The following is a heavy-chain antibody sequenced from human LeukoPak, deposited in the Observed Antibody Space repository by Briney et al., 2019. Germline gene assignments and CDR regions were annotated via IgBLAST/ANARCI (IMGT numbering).Heavy chain of an antibody. Sequence: PGGSLRLSCAASGFTFSSYAMSWVRQAPGKGLEWVSAISGSGGSTYYADSVKGRFTIPRDNSKNTLYLQMNSLRAEDTAVYYCANSLGGSGYHYFDYWGQGTLVTVSS. V-gene: IGHV3-23*01. CDR2: ISGSGGST. J-gene: IGHJ4*02. D-gene: IGHD3-22*01. CDR3: ANSLGGSGYHYFDY. CDR1: GFTFSSYA.